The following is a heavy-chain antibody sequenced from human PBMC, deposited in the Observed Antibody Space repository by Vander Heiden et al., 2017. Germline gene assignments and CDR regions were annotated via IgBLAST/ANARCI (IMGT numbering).Heavy chain of an antibody. CDR3: ARDRHYAFDI. Sequence: GQRVESGGGLLQPGGSLRLSCAASGFPVSTNYMSWVRQAPGKGLEWVSVIYSGGTTYYADSVKGRFTISRDNSKNTLYLQINSLRAEDTAVYYCARDRHYAFDIWGQGTMVTVSS. J-gene: IGHJ3*02. CDR2: IYSGGTT. CDR1: GFPVSTNY. V-gene: IGHV3-53*01.